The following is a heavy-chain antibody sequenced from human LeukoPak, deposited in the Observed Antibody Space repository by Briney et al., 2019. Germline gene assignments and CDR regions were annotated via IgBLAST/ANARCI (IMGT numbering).Heavy chain of an antibody. CDR1: GYTFTSYG. D-gene: IGHD1-7*01. V-gene: IGHV1-18*01. CDR2: ISAYNGNT. Sequence: ASVKDSCKASGYTFTSYGISWVRQAPGQGLEWMGWISAYNGNTNYAQKLQGRVTMTTDTSTSTAYMELRSLRSDDTAVYYCARAPRYNWNYDDAFDIWGQGTMVTVSS. J-gene: IGHJ3*02. CDR3: ARAPRYNWNYDDAFDI.